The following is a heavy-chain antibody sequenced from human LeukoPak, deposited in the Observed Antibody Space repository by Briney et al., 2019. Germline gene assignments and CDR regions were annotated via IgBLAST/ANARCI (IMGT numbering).Heavy chain of an antibody. Sequence: GASVKVSCKASGYTFTSYGISWVRQAPGQGLEWMGWISAYNGNTNYAQKFQGRVTMTTDTSTRTAYMELRSLRSDDTAVYYCARDHGSGSYFPASAFDIWGQGTMVTVSS. CDR1: GYTFTSYG. CDR3: ARDHGSGSYFPASAFDI. CDR2: ISAYNGNT. J-gene: IGHJ3*02. D-gene: IGHD3-10*01. V-gene: IGHV1-18*01.